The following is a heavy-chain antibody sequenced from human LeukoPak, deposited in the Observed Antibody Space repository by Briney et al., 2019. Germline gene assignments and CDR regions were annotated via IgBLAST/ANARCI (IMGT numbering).Heavy chain of an antibody. Sequence: WDTVSLMCSLWGGLLSSYYGSGLRQPPGGALECLGYIYYRGSPIYNHSLKSRVTISVDTSKNQFSLKLISVTAAATAVYYCARVSSRRFPPEFYYDRRNYFDYWGEGTLVTVSS. J-gene: IGHJ4*02. CDR1: GGLLSSYY. CDR2: IYYRGSP. D-gene: IGHD3-22*01. CDR3: ARVSSRRFPPEFYYDRRNYFDY. V-gene: IGHV4-59*12.